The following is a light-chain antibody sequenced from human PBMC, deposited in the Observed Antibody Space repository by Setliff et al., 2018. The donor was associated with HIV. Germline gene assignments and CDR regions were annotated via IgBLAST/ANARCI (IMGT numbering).Light chain of an antibody. CDR3: SSYTSSSTYV. V-gene: IGLV2-14*01. J-gene: IGLJ1*01. Sequence: SALAQPASVSGSPGQSITIPCTGTSSDVGGYNYVSWYQQHPGKAPKFMIYDVSKRPSGVSNRFSGSKSGNTASLTISGLQAEDEADYYCSSYTSSSTYVFGTGTKVTVL. CDR2: DVS. CDR1: SSDVGGYNY.